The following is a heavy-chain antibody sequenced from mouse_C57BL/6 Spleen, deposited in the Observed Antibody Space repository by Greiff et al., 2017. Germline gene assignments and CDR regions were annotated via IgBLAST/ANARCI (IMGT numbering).Heavy chain of an antibody. CDR2: IYPRSGNT. J-gene: IGHJ3*01. Sequence: QVQLQQSGAELARPGASVKLSCKASGYTFTSYGISWVKQRTGQGLEWIGEIYPRSGNTYYNEKFKGKATLTADKYSSTADMELRSLTSEDSAVYFCAIYYGSSPWFAYWGQGTLVTVSA. CDR1: GYTFTSYG. V-gene: IGHV1-81*01. D-gene: IGHD1-1*01. CDR3: AIYYGSSPWFAY.